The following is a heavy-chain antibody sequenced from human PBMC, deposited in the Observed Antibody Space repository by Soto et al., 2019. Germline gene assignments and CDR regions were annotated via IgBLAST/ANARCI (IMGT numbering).Heavy chain of an antibody. CDR2: IHYSGST. CDR1: RDSISSKGDY. D-gene: IGHD2-15*01. J-gene: IGHJ6*02. CDR3: ARDHRWSHPYHGLDV. Sequence: PSETLSLTCTVSRDSISSKGDYWSWIRQHPGKGLEWIGYIHYSGSTYYNPSLKSRVTLSLDTSKKQFSLKLSSVTAADTAVYYCARDHRWSHPYHGLDVWGQATTVTVSS. V-gene: IGHV4-31*03.